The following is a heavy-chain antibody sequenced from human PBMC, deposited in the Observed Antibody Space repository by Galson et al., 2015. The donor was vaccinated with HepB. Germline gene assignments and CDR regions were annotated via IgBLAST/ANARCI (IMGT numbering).Heavy chain of an antibody. Sequence: SVKVSCKASGYTFTSYAMHWVRQAPGQRLEWMGWINAGNGNTKYSQKFQGRVTITRDTSASTAYMELSSLRSEDTAVYYCARLYSSSWYVDDYWGQGTLVTVSS. CDR2: INAGNGNT. J-gene: IGHJ4*02. D-gene: IGHD6-13*01. CDR1: GYTFTSYA. CDR3: ARLYSSSWYVDDY. V-gene: IGHV1-3*01.